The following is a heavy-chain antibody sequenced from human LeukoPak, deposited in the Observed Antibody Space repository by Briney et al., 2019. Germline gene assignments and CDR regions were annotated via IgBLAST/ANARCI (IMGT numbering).Heavy chain of an antibody. V-gene: IGHV3-23*01. J-gene: IGHJ4*02. CDR1: GFTFSGFA. D-gene: IGHD3-16*01. Sequence: GETLRLSCAASGFTFSGFAMSWIRQAPGKGLEWVSSISRSGESTFYADSVRGRFTISRDNSKNTVSLQMESLRAEDTALYYCAKDYAVGSDYWGQGTPVTVSS. CDR2: ISRSGEST. CDR3: AKDYAVGSDY.